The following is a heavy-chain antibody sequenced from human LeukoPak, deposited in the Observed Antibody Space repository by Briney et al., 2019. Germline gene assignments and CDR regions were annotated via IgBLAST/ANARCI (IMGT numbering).Heavy chain of an antibody. Sequence: ASVKVSCKASGYTFTSYGISWVRQAPGQGLEWMGWISAYNGNTNYAQKFQGRVTMTRDTSTRTAYMELRSLRSDDTAVYYCARSAVGTPGYSSSWIAYWGQGTLATVSS. J-gene: IGHJ4*02. CDR1: GYTFTSYG. CDR2: ISAYNGNT. V-gene: IGHV1-18*01. CDR3: ARSAVGTPGYSSSWIAY. D-gene: IGHD6-13*01.